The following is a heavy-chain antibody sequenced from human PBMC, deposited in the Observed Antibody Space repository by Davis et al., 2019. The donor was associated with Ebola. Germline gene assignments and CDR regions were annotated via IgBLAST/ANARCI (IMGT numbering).Heavy chain of an antibody. V-gene: IGHV3-30*02. CDR1: GFTFSSFG. J-gene: IGHJ6*02. Sequence: GESLKISCAASGFTFSSFGFHWVRQAPGKGLEWVAFVRYDESNKYYEDSVKGRFTISRDNAKNSLYLHMNSLRAEDTAVYYCASDRPLDFFFGDYYGMDVWGQGTTVTVSS. CDR2: VRYDESNK. D-gene: IGHD3-16*01. CDR3: ASDRPLDFFFGDYYGMDV.